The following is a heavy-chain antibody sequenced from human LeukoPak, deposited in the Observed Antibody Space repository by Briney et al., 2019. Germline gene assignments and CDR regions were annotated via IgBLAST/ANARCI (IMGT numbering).Heavy chain of an antibody. Sequence: SETLSLTCAVSGGSISSGGYSWSWIRQPPGKGLEWIGYIYHSGSTYYNPSLKSRVTISVDRSKDQFSLKLSSVTAADTAVYYCARVVRGEEAFDIWGQGTMVTVSS. J-gene: IGHJ3*02. CDR1: GGSISSGGYS. V-gene: IGHV4-30-2*01. CDR3: ARVVRGEEAFDI. CDR2: IYHSGST. D-gene: IGHD3-10*01.